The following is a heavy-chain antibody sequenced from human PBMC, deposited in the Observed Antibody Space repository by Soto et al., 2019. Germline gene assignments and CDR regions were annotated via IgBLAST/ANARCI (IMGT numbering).Heavy chain of an antibody. V-gene: IGHV4-39*01. CDR1: GDSSVSSSSYY. CDR3: ASEVSSTDGMDV. Sequence: SETLSLTCTVSGDSSVSSSSYYWGWIRQPPGKGLEWIGSIYYTGNTFYSPSFRSRLTISVDTSKSQFPLKLRSVTAADTATYYCASEVSSTDGMDVWGQGTTVTSP. CDR2: IYYTGNT. J-gene: IGHJ6*02. D-gene: IGHD2-15*01.